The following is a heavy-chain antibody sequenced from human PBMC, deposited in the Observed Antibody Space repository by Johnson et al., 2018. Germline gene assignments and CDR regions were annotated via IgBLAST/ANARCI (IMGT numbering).Heavy chain of an antibody. CDR3: ARDDCKLYGSGAGYYGMDV. D-gene: IGHD3-10*01. J-gene: IGHJ6*02. CDR1: GGIFSNSA. Sequence: VQLVESGAEVKKPGSTVEVSCKVSGGIFSNSAISWVRQAPGQGLEWRGGLIPMFNTANYAEKLTGRVTITADESTSTAYMARSSMTSEDKAGYYCARDDCKLYGSGAGYYGMDVWGQGTAVTVSS. CDR2: LIPMFNTA. V-gene: IGHV1-69*01.